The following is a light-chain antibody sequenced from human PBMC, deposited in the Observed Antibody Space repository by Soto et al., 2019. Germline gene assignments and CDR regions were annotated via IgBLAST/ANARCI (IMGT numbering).Light chain of an antibody. V-gene: IGKV1-9*01. J-gene: IGKJ4*01. Sequence: DIQLTQSPSFLSASVGDTVTITCRASQDISTSLAWYQQKPGMAPKLLIYAASTLHSGVPSRFSGSGSGTEFTLTASGLQPEDFATYSCQQVNGYPFTFGGGTKVDIK. CDR1: QDISTS. CDR2: AAS. CDR3: QQVNGYPFT.